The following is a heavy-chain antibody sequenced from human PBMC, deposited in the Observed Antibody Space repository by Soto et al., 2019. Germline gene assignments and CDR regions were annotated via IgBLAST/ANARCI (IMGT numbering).Heavy chain of an antibody. CDR3: ARDGDGYNY. J-gene: IGHJ4*02. Sequence: SETLSLTCAVYGGSFSGYYWNWIRQPPGKGLEWIGEINHSGSTNYNPSLKSRVTISLDTSKNQFSLKLSSVTAADTAVYYCARDGDGYNYWGQGTLVTVSS. CDR2: INHSGST. V-gene: IGHV4-34*01. D-gene: IGHD5-12*01. CDR1: GGSFSGYY.